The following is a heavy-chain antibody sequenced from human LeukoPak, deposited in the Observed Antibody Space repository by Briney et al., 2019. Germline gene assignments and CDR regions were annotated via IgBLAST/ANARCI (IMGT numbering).Heavy chain of an antibody. CDR3: AKDIYPYCGGDCYSLVDY. J-gene: IGHJ4*02. D-gene: IGHD2-21*02. Sequence: GGSLRLSCAASGFTFDDYAMHWVRQAPGKGLEWVSGISWNSGSIGYADSVKGRFTISRDNAKNSLYLQMNSLRAEDTALYYCAKDIYPYCGGDCYSLVDYWGQGTLVTVSS. CDR1: GFTFDDYA. V-gene: IGHV3-9*01. CDR2: ISWNSGSI.